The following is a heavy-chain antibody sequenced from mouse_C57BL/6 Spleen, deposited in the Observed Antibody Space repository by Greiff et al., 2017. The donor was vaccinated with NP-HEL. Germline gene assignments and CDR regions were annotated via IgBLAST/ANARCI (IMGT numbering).Heavy chain of an antibody. CDR1: GYAFSSYW. D-gene: IGHD1-1*01. CDR3: ARFDSYYGSSYGYYAMDY. V-gene: IGHV1-80*01. J-gene: IGHJ4*01. Sequence: QVQLQQSGAELVKPGASVKISCKASGYAFSSYWMNWVKQRPGKGLEWIGQIYPGDGDTNYNGKFKGKATLTADKSSSTAYMQLSSLTSEDSAVYFCARFDSYYGSSYGYYAMDYWGQGTSVTVSS. CDR2: IYPGDGDT.